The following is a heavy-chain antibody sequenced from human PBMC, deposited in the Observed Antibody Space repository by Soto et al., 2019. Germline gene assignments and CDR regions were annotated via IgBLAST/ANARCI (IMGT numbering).Heavy chain of an antibody. V-gene: IGHV1-69*12. CDR1: GGTFSSYA. CDR2: IIPIFGTA. D-gene: IGHD3-22*01. CDR3: ARDRSVTMIVVGDAFDI. J-gene: IGHJ3*02. Sequence: QVQLVQSGAEVKKPGSSVKVSCKAPGGTFSSYAISWVRQAPGQGLEWMGGIIPIFGTANYAQKFQGRVTITADESTSTAYMELSSLRSEDTAVYYCARDRSVTMIVVGDAFDIWGQGTMVTVSS.